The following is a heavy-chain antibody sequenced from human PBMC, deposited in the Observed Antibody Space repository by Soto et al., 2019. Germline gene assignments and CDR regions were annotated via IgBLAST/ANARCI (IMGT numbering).Heavy chain of an antibody. D-gene: IGHD3-10*01. J-gene: IGHJ4*02. Sequence: QVQLQQWGAGLLKPSETLSLTCAVYGGSFSGYYWSWIRQPPGKGLEWIGEINPSRSANYNPTLKSRVSISVDTSKNQLSLQLSSVTAADTAVYYCAKGPQGVYYDSGSFYAGGHWGQGTLVTVSS. CDR2: INPSRSA. CDR1: GGSFSGYY. CDR3: AKGPQGVYYDSGSFYAGGH. V-gene: IGHV4-34*01.